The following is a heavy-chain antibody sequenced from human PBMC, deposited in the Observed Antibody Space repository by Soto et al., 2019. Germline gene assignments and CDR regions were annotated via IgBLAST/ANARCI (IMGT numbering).Heavy chain of an antibody. D-gene: IGHD2-15*01. CDR1: GFTFRSYT. CDR2: ISGSGNGI. J-gene: IGHJ4*02. V-gene: IGHV3-23*01. CDR3: AKGSGAARPYYFDY. Sequence: GGSLRLSCAASGFTFRSYTMSWVRQAPGKGLEWVSAISGSGNGIYYTDSVTGRFTISRDNSRNTVYLQMNSLRVEDTATYYCAKGSGAARPYYFDYWGKGMLVTVSS.